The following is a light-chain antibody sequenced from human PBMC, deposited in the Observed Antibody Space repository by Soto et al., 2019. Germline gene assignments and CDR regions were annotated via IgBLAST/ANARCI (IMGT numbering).Light chain of an antibody. CDR1: QSISSW. Sequence: DIQMTQSPSTLSASVGDRVTITCRASQSISSWLAWYQQKPGKAPKLLIYKASSLESGVPSRFTGSGSGTEFTLTISSLQPDDFATYYCQQYYSYPLTFGGWTKVEIK. CDR2: KAS. J-gene: IGKJ4*01. CDR3: QQYYSYPLT. V-gene: IGKV1-5*03.